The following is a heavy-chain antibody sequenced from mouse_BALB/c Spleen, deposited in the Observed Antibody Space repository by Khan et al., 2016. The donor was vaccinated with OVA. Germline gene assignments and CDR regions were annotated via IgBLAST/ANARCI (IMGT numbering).Heavy chain of an antibody. CDR3: ARSSDGYYPLAD. D-gene: IGHD2-3*01. CDR1: GYAFTTYN. J-gene: IGHJ3*01. Sequence: VQLKESGPELVRPGASVKVSCKASGYAFTTYNIYWVKQSHGKSLEWIGYIDPYNGGTNYNQTFKDKATLTVDKSSSAAYMHLDSLTSEDSAVYFCARSSDGYYPLADWGQGTLVTVSA. V-gene: IGHV1S135*01. CDR2: IDPYNGGT.